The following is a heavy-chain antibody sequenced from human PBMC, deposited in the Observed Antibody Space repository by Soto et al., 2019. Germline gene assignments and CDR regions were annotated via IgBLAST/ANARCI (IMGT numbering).Heavy chain of an antibody. D-gene: IGHD1-26*01. Sequence: QVQLQESGPGLVKPSETLSLTCNVSGGSIMSYYWSWVRQPAGKPLEWIGRIYTSGSTNYNPSLKSRVSMSVDTSQTQFSLEVTSVTAADTAVYYSAREGASGFGMDGWGVGTTVTVSS. J-gene: IGHJ6*04. CDR1: GGSIMSYY. CDR3: AREGASGFGMDG. V-gene: IGHV4-4*07. CDR2: IYTSGST.